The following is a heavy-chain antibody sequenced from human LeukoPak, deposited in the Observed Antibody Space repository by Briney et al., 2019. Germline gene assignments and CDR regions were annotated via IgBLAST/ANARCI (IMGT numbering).Heavy chain of an antibody. CDR3: ARDGGLGYCTNGVGGSSGPYGMDV. V-gene: IGHV3-7*01. D-gene: IGHD2-8*01. J-gene: IGHJ6*02. CDR1: GFNFSRYW. Sequence: GGALRLSWSASGFNFSRYWMSRVGPAPGKGLEGVANIKQDGSEKYYVDSVTGRFTISRDNAKTSLYVQMNSLRADDTAVYYCARDGGLGYCTNGVGGSSGPYGMDVWGQGTTVTVSS. CDR2: IKQDGSEK.